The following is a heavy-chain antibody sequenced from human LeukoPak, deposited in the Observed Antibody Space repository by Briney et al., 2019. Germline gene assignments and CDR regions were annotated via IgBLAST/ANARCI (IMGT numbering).Heavy chain of an antibody. CDR1: GGSFSGYY. V-gene: IGHV4-34*01. CDR2: INHSGST. Sequence: SETLSLTCAVYGGSFSGYYWSWIRQPPGKGLEWIGEINHSGSTNYNPSLKSRVTISVDTSKNQFPLKLSSVTAADTAVYYCARGTVVTAIYYWGQGTLVTVSS. CDR3: ARGTVVTAIYY. D-gene: IGHD2-21*02. J-gene: IGHJ4*02.